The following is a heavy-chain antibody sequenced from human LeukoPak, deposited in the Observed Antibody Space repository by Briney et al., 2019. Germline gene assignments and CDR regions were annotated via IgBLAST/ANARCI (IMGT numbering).Heavy chain of an antibody. D-gene: IGHD6-13*01. V-gene: IGHV4-39*01. Sequence: PSETLSLTCTVSGGSISSSSYYWGWIRQPPGKGLEWIGSIYYSGTTYYNPSLKSRVTVSVDTSNNQFSLKLSSVTAADTSMYYCVTSYGSSWLRFDYWGQGTLVTVSS. J-gene: IGHJ4*02. CDR2: IYYSGTT. CDR3: VTSYGSSWLRFDY. CDR1: GGSISSSSYY.